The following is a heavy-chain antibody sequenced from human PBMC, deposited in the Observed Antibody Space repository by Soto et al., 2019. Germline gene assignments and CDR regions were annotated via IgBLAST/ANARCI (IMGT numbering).Heavy chain of an antibody. CDR3: ARESSHSDYDILTGYYTWVDY. D-gene: IGHD3-9*01. CDR2: IYYSGST. CDR1: GGSISSSSYY. Sequence: SETLSLTCTVSGGSISSSSYYWGWIRQPPGKGLEWIGSIYYSGSTYYNPSLKSRVTISVDTSKNQFSLKLSSVTAADTAVYYCARESSHSDYDILTGYYTWVDYWGQGTLVTVSS. V-gene: IGHV4-39*02. J-gene: IGHJ4*02.